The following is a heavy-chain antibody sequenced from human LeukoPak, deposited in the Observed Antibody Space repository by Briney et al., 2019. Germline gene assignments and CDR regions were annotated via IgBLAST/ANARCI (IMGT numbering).Heavy chain of an antibody. V-gene: IGHV4-34*01. CDR1: GGSSSGYY. J-gene: IGHJ5*02. Sequence: SETRSLTCAVYGGSSSGYYWSCIRQPPGKGREWIGEINHSGSTNYNPSLKSRVTISVERSKKQSSLKVSSVTAAHTPVCYFARRDYYDSSGYPWNWFDPCGQGTLVTVSS. CDR2: INHSGST. CDR3: ARRDYYDSSGYPWNWFDP. D-gene: IGHD3-22*01.